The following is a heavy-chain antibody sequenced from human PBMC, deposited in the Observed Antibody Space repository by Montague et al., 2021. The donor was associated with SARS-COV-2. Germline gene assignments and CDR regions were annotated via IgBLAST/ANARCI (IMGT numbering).Heavy chain of an antibody. J-gene: IGHJ4*02. Sequence: PALVKPTQTLTLTCTFSGFSLSTSGMCVSWIRQPPGKALEWLALIDWDDDKYYSTSLKTRLTISKDTSKNQVVLTMTNMDPVDTATYYCARTQYQLLSYVLDYWGQGTLVTVSS. CDR3: ARTQYQLLSYVLDY. V-gene: IGHV2-70*01. D-gene: IGHD2-2*01. CDR2: IDWDDDK. CDR1: GFSLSTSGMC.